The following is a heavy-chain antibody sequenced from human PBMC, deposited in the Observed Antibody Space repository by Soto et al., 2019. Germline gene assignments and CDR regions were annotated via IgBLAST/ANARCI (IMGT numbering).Heavy chain of an antibody. D-gene: IGHD2-2*01. V-gene: IGHV3-21*01. J-gene: IGHJ4*02. CDR2: ITSDTTFT. Sequence: EVQLVETGGGLVKPGGSLRVSCAASGFTFDSYSMAWVRQAPGKGLEWVSSITSDTTFTFYADSIKGRFTMSRDNAKNSLYLQMSSLRAEDTAVYDCVRNSSRLDYWGQGALVTVSS. CDR3: VRNSSRLDY. CDR1: GFTFDSYS.